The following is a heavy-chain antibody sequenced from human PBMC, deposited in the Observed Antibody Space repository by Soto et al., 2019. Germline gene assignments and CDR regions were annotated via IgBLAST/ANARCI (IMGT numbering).Heavy chain of an antibody. CDR1: GGTFSSNA. D-gene: IGHD3-10*01. Sequence: QVQLVQSGAEVKKPGSSVKVSWKASGGTFSSNAITRERQAPGLRLEWMGGVIPNFGTAKYAQKLQGRVTITADESTSTAFMELSSLRSEDTAVYYCARHSGYRSGSEFAYWGQGTLVTVCS. CDR2: VIPNFGTA. V-gene: IGHV1-69*01. J-gene: IGHJ4*02. CDR3: ARHSGYRSGSEFAY.